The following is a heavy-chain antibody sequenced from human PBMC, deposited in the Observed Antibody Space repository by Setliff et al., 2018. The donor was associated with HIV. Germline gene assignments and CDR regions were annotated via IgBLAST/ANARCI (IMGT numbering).Heavy chain of an antibody. D-gene: IGHD2-15*01. CDR2: ISYGGGT. CDR1: GGSISGSY. Sequence: SETLSLTCTVSGGSISGSYWNWFRRPAGQGLEWIGRISYGGGTHYNPSLRSRVIISMDTSKKHFSLKLKSVTAADTAVYYCALTGHRLLRGYMDVWGKGTTVTVSS. J-gene: IGHJ6*03. V-gene: IGHV4-4*07. CDR3: ALTGHRLLRGYMDV.